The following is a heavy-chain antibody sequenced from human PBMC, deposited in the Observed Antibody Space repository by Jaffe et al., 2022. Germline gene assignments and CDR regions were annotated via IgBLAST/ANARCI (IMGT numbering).Heavy chain of an antibody. CDR2: IYYSGST. V-gene: IGHV4-39*01. J-gene: IGHJ4*02. CDR1: GGSISSSSYY. Sequence: QLQLQESGPGLVKPSETLSLTCTVSGGSISSSSYYWGWIRQPPGKGLEWIGSIYYSGSTYYNPSLKSRVTISVDTSKNQFSLKLSSVTAADTAVYYCADASTVGDYKLWGQGTLVTVSS. CDR3: ADASTVGDYKL. D-gene: IGHD4-17*01.